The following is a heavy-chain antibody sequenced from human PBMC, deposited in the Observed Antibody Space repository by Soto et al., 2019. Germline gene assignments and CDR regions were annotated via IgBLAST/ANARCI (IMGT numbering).Heavy chain of an antibody. Sequence: ASVKVSCKASGGTFSSYAISWVRQAPGQGLEWMGGIIPIFGTANYAQKFQGRVTITADESTSTAYMELSSLRSEDTAVYYCARDLCSGGSCYRGKYYYYGMDVWGQGTTVTVSS. J-gene: IGHJ6*02. CDR1: GGTFSSYA. CDR3: ARDLCSGGSCYRGKYYYYGMDV. V-gene: IGHV1-69*13. D-gene: IGHD2-15*01. CDR2: IIPIFGTA.